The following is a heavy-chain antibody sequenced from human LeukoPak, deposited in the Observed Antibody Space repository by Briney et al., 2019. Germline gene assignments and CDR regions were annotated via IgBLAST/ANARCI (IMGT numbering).Heavy chain of an antibody. CDR1: GFTVSSNY. J-gene: IGHJ6*02. CDR2: IYSGGST. CDR3: ARARRGSSGLCYYYGMDV. Sequence: GGSLRLSCAASGFTVSSNYMSWVRQAPGKGLEWVSVIYSGGSTYYADSVKGRFTISRDNSKNTLYLQMNSLRAEDTAVYYCARARRGSSGLCYYYGMDVWGQGTTVTVSS. D-gene: IGHD6-19*01. V-gene: IGHV3-53*01.